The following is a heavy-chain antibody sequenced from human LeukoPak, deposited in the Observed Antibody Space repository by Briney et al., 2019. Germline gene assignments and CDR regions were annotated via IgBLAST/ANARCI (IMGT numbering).Heavy chain of an antibody. D-gene: IGHD2/OR15-2a*01. J-gene: IGHJ5*01. V-gene: IGHV3-53*01. CDR2: IYSGGNT. Sequence: GGSLRLSCAASGFTVSSNYMSWVRQAPGKGLECVSLIYSGGNTYYADSVKGRFTISRDNSKNTLYLQMDSLRAEDTAVYYRARDGRNTTNYNWFDSWGQGTLVTVSS. CDR1: GFTVSSNY. CDR3: ARDGRNTTNYNWFDS.